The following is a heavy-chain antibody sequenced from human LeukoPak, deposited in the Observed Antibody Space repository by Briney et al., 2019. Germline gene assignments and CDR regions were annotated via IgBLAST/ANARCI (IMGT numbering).Heavy chain of an antibody. V-gene: IGHV3-30*02. Sequence: GGSLRLSCAASGFTVSSYGMHWVRQAPGKGLEWVAFIRYDGSNKYYADSVKGRFTISRDNAKNSLYLQMNSLRAEDTAVYYCARNSNRYMDVWGKGTTVTVSS. D-gene: IGHD2/OR15-2a*01. CDR1: GFTVSSYG. CDR3: ARNSNRYMDV. J-gene: IGHJ6*03. CDR2: IRYDGSNK.